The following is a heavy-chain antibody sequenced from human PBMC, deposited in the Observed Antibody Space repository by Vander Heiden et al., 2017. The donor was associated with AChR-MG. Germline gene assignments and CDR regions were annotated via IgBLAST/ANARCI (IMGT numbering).Heavy chain of an antibody. D-gene: IGHD6-13*01. V-gene: IGHV4-59*01. CDR2: IYYSGST. Sequence: QVQLQESGPGLVKPSETLSLTCTVSGGSISSYYWSWIRQPPGKGLEWIGYIYYSGSTNYNPSLKSRVTISVDTSKNQFSLKLSSVTAADTAVYYCAREGSSFDYWGQGTLVTVSS. J-gene: IGHJ4*02. CDR1: GGSISSYY. CDR3: AREGSSFDY.